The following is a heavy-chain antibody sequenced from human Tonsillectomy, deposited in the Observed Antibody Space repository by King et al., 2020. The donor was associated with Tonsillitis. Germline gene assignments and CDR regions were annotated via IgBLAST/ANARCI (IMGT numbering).Heavy chain of an antibody. J-gene: IGHJ4*02. V-gene: IGHV3-23*04. CDR2: ISGSTDIT. CDR3: AKARAGYTYAFDS. CDR1: GFTFNTFA. D-gene: IGHD3-16*01. Sequence: VQLVESGGGLVQPGGSLRLSCAASGFTFNTFAMNWVRQTPGKGLAWVSVISGSTDITYYAASVWGRFTISRDNSKYILYLQMNSLRAEDTAVYYCAKARAGYTYAFDSWGQGTLVTVSS.